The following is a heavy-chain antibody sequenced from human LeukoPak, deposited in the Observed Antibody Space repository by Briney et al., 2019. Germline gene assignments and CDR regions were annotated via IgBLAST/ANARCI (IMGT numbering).Heavy chain of an antibody. J-gene: IGHJ4*02. CDR2: INPNSGGT. D-gene: IGHD3-16*01. V-gene: IGHV1-2*02. CDR3: ARDSSRGGGSFDY. CDR1: GYTFTGYY. Sequence: ASVKVSCKASGYTFTGYYMHWVRQAPGQGLEWMGWINPNSGGTNYAQKFQGRVTISRDNAKNSLYLQMNSLRAEDTAVYYCARDSSRGGGSFDYWGQGTLVTVSS.